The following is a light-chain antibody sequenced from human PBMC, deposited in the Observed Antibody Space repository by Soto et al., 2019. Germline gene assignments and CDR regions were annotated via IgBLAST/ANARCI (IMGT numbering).Light chain of an antibody. CDR2: GAS. CDR3: QQYAGPPTT. CDR1: QTVSNNY. V-gene: IGKV3-20*01. Sequence: EIVLTQSPGTLSLSPGDRATLSCRASQTVSNNYLAWCQQKPGQAPRVIMYGASRRATGIPDRFSGGGSGTDFTLTISRLEPEDFAVYFCQQYAGPPTTFGQGTRLEMK. J-gene: IGKJ5*01.